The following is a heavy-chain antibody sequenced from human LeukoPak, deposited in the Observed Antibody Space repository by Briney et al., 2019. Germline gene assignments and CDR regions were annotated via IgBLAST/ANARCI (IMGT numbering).Heavy chain of an antibody. D-gene: IGHD3-3*01. CDR3: TTEVLRVTY. V-gene: IGHV3-30*03. CDR2: ISYDGSNK. J-gene: IGHJ4*02. Sequence: GGSLRLSCAASGFTFSSYAMHWVRQAPGKGLEWVALISYDGSNKYYADSVKGRFTISRDNSKNTLYLQMNSLKTEDTAVYYCTTEVLRVTYWGQGTLVTVSS. CDR1: GFTFSSYA.